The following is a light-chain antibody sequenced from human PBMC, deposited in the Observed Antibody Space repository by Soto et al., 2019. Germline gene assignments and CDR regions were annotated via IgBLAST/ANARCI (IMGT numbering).Light chain of an antibody. J-gene: IGKJ1*01. CDR1: QSISGS. V-gene: IGKV1-5*03. Sequence: DIQMTQSPSNLSASVGDRVTITCRASQSISGSLAWYQQKPGKAPNLLIYNPSTLESGVSSRFSGSASGTEFTLTISILQPDDFATYYCQQYHGYESLTFGQGTKVEIK. CDR3: QQYHGYESLT. CDR2: NPS.